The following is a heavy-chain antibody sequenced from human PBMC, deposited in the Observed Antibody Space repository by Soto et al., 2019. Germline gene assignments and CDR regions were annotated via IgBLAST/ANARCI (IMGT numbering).Heavy chain of an antibody. CDR1: GGSISSSSYY. V-gene: IGHV4-39*01. CDR2: IYYSGST. D-gene: IGHD3-10*01. CDR3: ASVPVGRIITMVRGVKAYFQH. J-gene: IGHJ1*01. Sequence: SETLSLTCTVSGGSISSSSYYWGWIRQPPGKGLEWIGSIYYSGSTYYNPSLKSRVTISVDTSKNQFSLKLSSVTAADTAVYYCASVPVGRIITMVRGVKAYFQHWGQGTLVTVSS.